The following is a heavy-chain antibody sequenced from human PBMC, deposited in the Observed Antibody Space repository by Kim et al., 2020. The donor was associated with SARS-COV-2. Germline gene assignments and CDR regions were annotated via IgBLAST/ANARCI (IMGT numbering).Heavy chain of an antibody. CDR2: MSYSGDT. CDR1: DDSITTYY. V-gene: IGHV4-59*13. CDR3: VRDSQDRGAYFDDYFDS. J-gene: IGHJ4*01. D-gene: IGHD1-26*01. Sequence: SDTLSLTCSVSDDSITTYYWSWVRQPPDKGLEWIAHMSYSGDTNYNPSLRSRVTISIDTSKNQVSLKLTSVTAADTAMYYCVRDSQDRGAYFDDYFDSWG.